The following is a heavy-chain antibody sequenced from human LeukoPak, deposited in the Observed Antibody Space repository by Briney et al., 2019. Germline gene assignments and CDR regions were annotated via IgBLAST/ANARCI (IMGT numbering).Heavy chain of an antibody. V-gene: IGHV4-39*07. D-gene: IGHD1-26*01. CDR2: IYYSGST. Sequence: PSETLSLTCTVSGGSISNSNYYWGWIRQPPGKGLEWIGSIYYSGSTYYNPSLKSRVTISVDTSKNQFSLKLSSVTAADTAVYYCAREGVGATTGCLDYWGQGTLVTVSS. J-gene: IGHJ4*02. CDR3: AREGVGATTGCLDY. CDR1: GGSISNSNYY.